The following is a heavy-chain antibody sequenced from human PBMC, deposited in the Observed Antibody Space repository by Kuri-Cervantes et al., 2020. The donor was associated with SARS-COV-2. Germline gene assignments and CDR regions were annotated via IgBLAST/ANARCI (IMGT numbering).Heavy chain of an antibody. CDR3: ASLGFQDAFDI. CDR1: GGSISSGGYY. D-gene: IGHD7-27*01. J-gene: IGHJ3*02. Sequence: SETLCLTCTVSGGSISSGGYYWSWIRQPPGKGLEWIGYIYHSGSTYYNPSLKSRVTISVDRSKNQFSLKLSSVTAADTAVCYCASLGFQDAFDIWGQGTMVTVSS. V-gene: IGHV4-30-2*01. CDR2: IYHSGST.